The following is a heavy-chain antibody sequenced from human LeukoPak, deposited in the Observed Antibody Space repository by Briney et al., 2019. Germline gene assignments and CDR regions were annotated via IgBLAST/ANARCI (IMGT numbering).Heavy chain of an antibody. Sequence: SETLSLTCTVSGGSISSYYWSWIRQPPGKGLEWIGYIYYSGSTTYNPSLKSRVTIPVHKSKNKFSLKLSSATSADTAVYCFPGTTMRVVASAFDIWGQGTMVTVSS. D-gene: IGHD3-22*01. J-gene: IGHJ3*02. CDR1: GGSISSYY. CDR2: IYYSGST. CDR3: PGTTMRVVASAFDI. V-gene: IGHV4-59*01.